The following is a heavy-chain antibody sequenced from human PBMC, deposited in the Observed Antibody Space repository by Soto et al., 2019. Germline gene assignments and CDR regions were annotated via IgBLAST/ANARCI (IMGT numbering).Heavy chain of an antibody. D-gene: IGHD2-2*01. J-gene: IGHJ5*02. CDR1: CGSISTSNW. CDR2: IYHSGST. CDR3: ARVQEYCSDTSCPASWFDP. V-gene: IGHV4-4*02. Sequence: PSETLSLTCAVSCGSISTSNWWSWVRQPPGKGLELIGQIYHSGSTNYNPSLKSRLTISVDKSKNQFSLKLSSVTAADTAMYYCARVQEYCSDTSCPASWFDPWSQGTLVTVSS.